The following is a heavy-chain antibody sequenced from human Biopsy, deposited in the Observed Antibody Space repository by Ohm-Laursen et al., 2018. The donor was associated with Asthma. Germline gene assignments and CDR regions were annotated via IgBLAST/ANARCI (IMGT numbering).Heavy chain of an antibody. CDR2: ISKDASTQ. CDR1: GFSFSNFP. CDR3: VRDGTDDAFDI. V-gene: IGHV3-30*01. Sequence: SLRLSCTASGFSFSNFPIHWVRQAPGKGLEWVGVISKDASTQDHADSVKGRFTMARDNSKNTLDLQMNSLREEDTAVYYCVRDGTDDAFDIWGQGTVVSVSS. J-gene: IGHJ3*02. D-gene: IGHD1-1*01.